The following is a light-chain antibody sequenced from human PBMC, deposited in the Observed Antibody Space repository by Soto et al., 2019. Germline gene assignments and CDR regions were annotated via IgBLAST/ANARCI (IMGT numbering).Light chain of an antibody. CDR2: DDN. CDR3: GSWDSSLSAYV. J-gene: IGLJ1*01. Sequence: QSVMTQPPSVSAAPGQTVTISCSGSSSNIGGNSVSWYQQLPGTAPKLLIYDDNKRPSGIPDRFSGSKSGTSATLGITGFQTGDEAHYYCGSWDSSLSAYVFGTGTKPPS. CDR1: SSNIGGNS. V-gene: IGLV1-51*01.